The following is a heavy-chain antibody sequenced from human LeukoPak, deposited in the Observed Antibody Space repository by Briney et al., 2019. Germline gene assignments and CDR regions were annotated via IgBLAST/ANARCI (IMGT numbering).Heavy chain of an antibody. D-gene: IGHD1-26*01. J-gene: IGHJ4*02. CDR1: GYTFTSYG. Sequence: VASVKVSCKASGYTFTSYGISWVRQAPGQGLEWMGWISAYNGNTNFAQNLLGRVTMTTDTSTNTAYMELRSLRSDDTAVYYCARSREVGATGYFDYWGQGTLVTVSS. CDR2: ISAYNGNT. CDR3: ARSREVGATGYFDY. V-gene: IGHV1-18*01.